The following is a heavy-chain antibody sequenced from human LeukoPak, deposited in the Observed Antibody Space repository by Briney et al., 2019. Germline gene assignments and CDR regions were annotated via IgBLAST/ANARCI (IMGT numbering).Heavy chain of an antibody. D-gene: IGHD2-2*01. V-gene: IGHV3-23*01. CDR3: AKRIGSCNTITCLYFEY. Sequence: GGSLRLSCAASGFTFSSYAMSWVRQAPGKGLEWVSTISGSGGSTYYADSVKGRFTISRDNSKNTLYLQMNSLTDEDTAEYYCAKRIGSCNTITCLYFEYWAREPWSPSPQ. CDR2: ISGSGGST. J-gene: IGHJ4*02. CDR1: GFTFSSYA.